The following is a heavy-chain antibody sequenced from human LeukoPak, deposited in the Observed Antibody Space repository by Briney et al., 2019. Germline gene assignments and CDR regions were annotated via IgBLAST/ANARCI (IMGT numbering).Heavy chain of an antibody. CDR3: ARDWKGLQWLPRNLPYYFDY. CDR1: GGSISSSSYY. Sequence: SETLSPTCAVSGGSISSSSYYWGWIRQPPGKGLEWIGSIYCSGSTYYNPSLKSRVTISVDTSKNQFSLKLSSVTAADTAVYYCARDWKGLQWLPRNLPYYFDYWGQGTLVTVSS. V-gene: IGHV4-39*07. J-gene: IGHJ4*02. CDR2: IYCSGST. D-gene: IGHD6-19*01.